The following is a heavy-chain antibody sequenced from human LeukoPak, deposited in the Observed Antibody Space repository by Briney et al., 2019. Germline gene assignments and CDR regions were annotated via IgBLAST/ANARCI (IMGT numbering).Heavy chain of an antibody. CDR2: INPGDSEI. CDR1: GYSFTTFW. D-gene: IGHD6-19*01. CDR3: ARPGYRSRYFDY. V-gene: IGHV5-51*01. J-gene: IGHJ4*01. Sequence: GESLKISCKGSGYSFTTFWIGWVRQMPGKGLEWMGSINPGDSEIKYSPSFQGQVTISADKSISTAYLQWSSLKASDSAMYYCARPGYRSRYFDYWGHGALVTVSS.